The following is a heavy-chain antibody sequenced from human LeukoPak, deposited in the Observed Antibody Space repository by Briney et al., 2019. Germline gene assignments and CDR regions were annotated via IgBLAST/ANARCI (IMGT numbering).Heavy chain of an antibody. CDR2: IYPGDSDT. D-gene: IGHD3-3*01. J-gene: IGHJ6*03. Sequence: GESLKISCKGSGYSFTSYWIGWVRQMPGKGLEWMGIIYPGDSDTRYSPSFQGQVTISADKSISTAYLQWSSLKASDTAMYYCARVEYDFWSGPKSYYYMDVWGKGTTVTVSS. CDR1: GYSFTSYW. CDR3: ARVEYDFWSGPKSYYYMDV. V-gene: IGHV5-51*01.